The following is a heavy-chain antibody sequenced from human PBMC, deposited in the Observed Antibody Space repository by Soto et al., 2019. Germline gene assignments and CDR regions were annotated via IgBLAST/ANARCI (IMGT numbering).Heavy chain of an antibody. Sequence: ASVKVCCKASGGTFSSYAISWVRQAPGQGLEWMGWMNPNSGNTGYAQKFQGRVTMTRNTSISTAYMELSSLRSEDTAVYYCARWVGGITIFGVATDAFDLWGQGTMVNVSS. J-gene: IGHJ3*01. D-gene: IGHD3-3*01. CDR2: MNPNSGNT. V-gene: IGHV1-8*02. CDR3: ARWVGGITIFGVATDAFDL. CDR1: GGTFSSYA.